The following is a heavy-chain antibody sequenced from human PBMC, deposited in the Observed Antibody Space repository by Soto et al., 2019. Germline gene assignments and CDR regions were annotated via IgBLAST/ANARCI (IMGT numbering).Heavy chain of an antibody. CDR3: ARSGSGYYGYYYYYGMDV. J-gene: IGHJ6*02. CDR1: GGTFSSYA. Sequence: SVKVSCKASGGTFSSYAISWVRQAPGQGLEWMGGIIPIFGTANYAQKFQGRVTITADESTSTAYMELSSLRSEDTAVYYCARSGSGYYGYYYYYGMDVWGQGTTVTVSS. D-gene: IGHD3-22*01. CDR2: IIPIFGTA. V-gene: IGHV1-69*13.